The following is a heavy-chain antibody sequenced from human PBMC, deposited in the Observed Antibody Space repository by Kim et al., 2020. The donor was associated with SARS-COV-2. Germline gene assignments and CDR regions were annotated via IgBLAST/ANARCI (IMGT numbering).Heavy chain of an antibody. CDR3: SRGWDFYDRSGSYSYYGMXV. D-gene: IGHD3-22*01. V-gene: IGHV3-20*01. J-gene: IGHJ6*02. CDR1: GFKFGDYG. Sequence: GGSLRLSCAATGFKFGDYGMSWVRHTPGRGXEWVSGINWNGDTTAYPDSVKGRFTISRDNAKNSLYLQMNSLRAEDTALYLCSRGWDFYDRSGSYSYYGMXVWGXGTTVTVSS. CDR2: INWNGDTT.